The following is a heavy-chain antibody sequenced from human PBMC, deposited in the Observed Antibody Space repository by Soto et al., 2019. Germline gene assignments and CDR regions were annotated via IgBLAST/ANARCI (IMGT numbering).Heavy chain of an antibody. D-gene: IGHD6-19*01. CDR1: GYTFTSYG. J-gene: IGHJ6*02. V-gene: IGHV1-18*01. CDR2: ISAYNGNT. CDR3: ARVRGDSSGWNYYYYGMDV. Sequence: ASVKVSCKASGYTFTSYGISWVRQAPGQGLEWMGRISAYNGNTNYAQKLQGRVTMTTDTSTSTAYMELRSLRPDDTAVYYCARVRGDSSGWNYYYYGMDVWGQGTTVTVSS.